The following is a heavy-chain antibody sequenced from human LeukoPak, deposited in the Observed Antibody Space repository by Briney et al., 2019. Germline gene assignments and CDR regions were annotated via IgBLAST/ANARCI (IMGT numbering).Heavy chain of an antibody. V-gene: IGHV3-74*01. J-gene: IGHJ4*02. CDR3: AMENRGGDCNSDH. D-gene: IGHD2-21*02. Sequence: QPGGSLRLSCIVSGFTFSSYWMHWARQAPGKGLVWVSRINNDGSTTSYADSVKGRFTISRDNAKNTLYLQMNSLRAEDTAVYYCAMENRGGDCNSDHWGQGTLVMVSS. CDR2: INNDGSTT. CDR1: GFTFSSYW.